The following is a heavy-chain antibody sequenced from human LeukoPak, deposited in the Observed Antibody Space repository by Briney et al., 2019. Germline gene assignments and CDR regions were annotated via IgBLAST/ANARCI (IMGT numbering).Heavy chain of an antibody. J-gene: IGHJ6*03. D-gene: IGHD2-2*01. CDR2: IYHSGST. V-gene: IGHV4-30-2*01. CDR1: GGSISSGGYY. Sequence: SETLSLTCTVSGGSISSGGYYWSWIRQPPGKGLEWIGYIYHSGSTYYNPSLKSRVTISVDRSKNQFSLKLSSVTAADTAVYYCARDQESYCSSTSCYPRGYYYYMDVWGKGTTVTVSS. CDR3: ARDQESYCSSTSCYPRGYYYYMDV.